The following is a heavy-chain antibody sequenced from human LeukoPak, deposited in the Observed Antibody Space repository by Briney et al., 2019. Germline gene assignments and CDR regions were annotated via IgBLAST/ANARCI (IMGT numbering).Heavy chain of an antibody. CDR1: GYTFTGYY. V-gene: IGHV1-2*02. CDR2: INPNSGGT. Sequence: ASVKVSCKASGYTFTGYYMHWVRQAPGQGLEWMGWINPNSGGTNYAQKFQGRVTMTRDTSISTAYMELSRLRSDDTAVYYCARDWGSCYYTDWFDPWGQGTLVTVSS. CDR3: ARDWGSCYYTDWFDP. D-gene: IGHD3-3*01. J-gene: IGHJ5*02.